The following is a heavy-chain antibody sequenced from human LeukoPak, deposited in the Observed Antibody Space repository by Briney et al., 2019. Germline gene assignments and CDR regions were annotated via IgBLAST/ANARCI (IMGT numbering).Heavy chain of an antibody. J-gene: IGHJ4*02. CDR2: IYYSGST. V-gene: IGHV4-59*08. CDR1: GGSISSYY. D-gene: IGHD6-19*01. CDR3: ATPSSGSGWGRRFDY. Sequence: SETLSLTCTVSGGSISSYYWSWIRQPPGKGLEWIGYIYYSGSTNYNPSLKSRVTISVDTSKNQFSLKLSSVTAADTAVYYCATPSSGSGWGRRFDYWGQGTLVTVSS.